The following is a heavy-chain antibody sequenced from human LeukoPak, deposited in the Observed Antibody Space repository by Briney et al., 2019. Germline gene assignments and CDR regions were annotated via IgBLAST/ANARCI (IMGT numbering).Heavy chain of an antibody. CDR3: TRHNDDYVWGSYSDDY. D-gene: IGHD3-16*01. J-gene: IGHJ4*02. CDR1: GFTLSSYS. CDR2: IRSKANSYAT. Sequence: PGGSLRLSCAASGFTLSSYSMTWVRQASGKGLEWVGRIRSKANSYATAYAASVKGRFTISRDDSKNTAYLQMNSLKTEDTAVYYCTRHNDDYVWGSYSDDYWGQGTLVTVSS. V-gene: IGHV3-73*01.